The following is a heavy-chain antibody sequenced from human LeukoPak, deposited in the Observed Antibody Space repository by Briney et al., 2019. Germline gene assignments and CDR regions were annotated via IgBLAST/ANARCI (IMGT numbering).Heavy chain of an antibody. V-gene: IGHV3-48*03. J-gene: IGHJ4*02. CDR1: GFTFSSYE. CDR3: ARSPRGVVVPAAVDY. D-gene: IGHD2-2*01. CDR2: ISSSGSTI. Sequence: GSLRLSCAASGFTFSSYEMNWVRQAPGKGLEWVSYISSSGSTIYYADSVKGRFTISRDNAKNSLYLQMNSLRAEDTAVYYCARSPRGVVVPAAVDYWGQGTLVTVSS.